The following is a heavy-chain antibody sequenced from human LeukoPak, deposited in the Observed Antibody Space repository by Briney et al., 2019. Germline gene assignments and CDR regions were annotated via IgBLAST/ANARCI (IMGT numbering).Heavy chain of an antibody. CDR2: IRYDGSNK. CDR3: AKLFYPAAGTGRVDFPFDY. D-gene: IGHD6-13*01. J-gene: IGHJ4*02. V-gene: IGHV3-30*02. Sequence: GRSLRLSCAASGFTFSSYGMHWVRQAPGKGLEWVAFIRYDGSNKYYADSVKGRFTISRDNSKNTLYLQMNSLRAEDTASYYCAKLFYPAAGTGRVDFPFDYWGQGTLVTVSS. CDR1: GFTFSSYG.